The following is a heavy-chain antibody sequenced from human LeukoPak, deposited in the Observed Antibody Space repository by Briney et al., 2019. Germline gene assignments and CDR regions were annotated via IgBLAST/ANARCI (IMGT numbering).Heavy chain of an antibody. CDR3: ARDNGDYHFFDY. V-gene: IGHV1-46*01. Sequence: GASVKVSCKASGYTFTSYYMHWVRQAPGQGLEWMGIINPSGGSTSYAQKFQGRVTMTRDMSTSTVYMELSSLRSEDTAVYYCARDNGDYHFFDYWGQGTLVTVSS. CDR2: INPSGGST. CDR1: GYTFTSYY. J-gene: IGHJ4*02. D-gene: IGHD4-17*01.